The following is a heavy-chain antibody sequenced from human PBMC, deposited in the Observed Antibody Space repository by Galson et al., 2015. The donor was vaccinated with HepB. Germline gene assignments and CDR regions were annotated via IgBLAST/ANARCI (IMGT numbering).Heavy chain of an antibody. V-gene: IGHV4-34*01. CDR2: INHSGST. CDR3: ASLKNWNYVVQQYYYGMDV. Sequence: LTCAVYGGSFSGYYWSWIRQPPGKGLEWIGEINHSGSTNYNPSLKSRVTISVDTSKNQFSLKLSSVTAADTAVYYCASLKNWNYVVQQYYYGMDVWGQGTTVTVSS. J-gene: IGHJ6*02. D-gene: IGHD1-7*01. CDR1: GGSFSGYY.